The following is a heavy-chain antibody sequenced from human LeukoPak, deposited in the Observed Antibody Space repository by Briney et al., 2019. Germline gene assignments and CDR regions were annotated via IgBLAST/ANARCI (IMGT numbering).Heavy chain of an antibody. V-gene: IGHV3-23*01. J-gene: IGHJ6*02. Sequence: GGSLRLSCAASGFTFSSYAMSWVRQAPGKGLEWVSAISGSGGSTYYADSVKGRFTISRDNSKNTLYLQMNSLRAEDTAVYYCAKDQVITFGGVIVRSYYHYGMDVWGQGTTVTVSS. CDR1: GFTFSSYA. D-gene: IGHD3-16*02. CDR2: ISGSGGST. CDR3: AKDQVITFGGVIVRSYYHYGMDV.